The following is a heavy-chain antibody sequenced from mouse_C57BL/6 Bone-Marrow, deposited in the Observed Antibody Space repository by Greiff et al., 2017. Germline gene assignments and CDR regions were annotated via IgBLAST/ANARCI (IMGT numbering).Heavy chain of an antibody. J-gene: IGHJ4*01. V-gene: IGHV5-4*01. D-gene: IGHD2-4*01. CDR2: ISDGGSYT. CDR1: GFTFSSYA. CDR3: ARGDDYDEGHYYAMDY. Sequence: EVQGVESGGGLVKPGGSLKLSCAASGFTFSSYAMSWVRQTPEKRLEWVATISDGGSYTYYPDNVKGRFTISRDNAKNNLYLQMSHLKSEDTAMYYCARGDDYDEGHYYAMDYWGQGTSVTVSS.